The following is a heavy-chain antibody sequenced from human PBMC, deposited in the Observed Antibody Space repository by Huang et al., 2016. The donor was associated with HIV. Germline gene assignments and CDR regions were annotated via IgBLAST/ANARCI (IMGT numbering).Heavy chain of an antibody. Sequence: QVQLQESGPGLLKPSQTLSLTCTVSADSIGTNNYFWTWIRKPAEKGLEWIGHISTGGTTNFNPSLNSRVTISLDTSRSHFSLTLRSVTAADTAMYFCARAGTYSSYPQWFDHWGQGTLVTVSS. CDR1: ADSIGTNNYF. V-gene: IGHV4-61*09. J-gene: IGHJ5*02. D-gene: IGHD6-19*01. CDR2: ISTGGTT. CDR3: ARAGTYSSYPQWFDH.